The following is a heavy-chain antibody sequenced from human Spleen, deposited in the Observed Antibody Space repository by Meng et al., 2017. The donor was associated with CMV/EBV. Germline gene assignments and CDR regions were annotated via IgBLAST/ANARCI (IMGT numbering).Heavy chain of an antibody. J-gene: IGHJ4*02. CDR3: VIAVAGYFDY. Sequence: ASVKVSCKASGYTFTGYYMHWVRQAPGQGLEWMGWINPNSGGTNYAQKFQGRVTMTRDTSISTAYMDLSRLRSEDTAVYYCVIAVAGYFDYWGQGTLVTVSS. CDR2: INPNSGGT. D-gene: IGHD6-19*01. CDR1: GYTFTGYY. V-gene: IGHV1-2*02.